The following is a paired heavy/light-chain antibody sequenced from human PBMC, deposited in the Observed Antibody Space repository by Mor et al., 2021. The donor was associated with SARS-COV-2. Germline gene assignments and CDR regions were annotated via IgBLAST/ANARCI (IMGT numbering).Heavy chain of an antibody. V-gene: IGHV4-39*01. CDR3: ARLRPYGGDSGVTY. Sequence: QLQLQESGPGLLKPSETLSLTCTVSGDSISSTSYYWGWIRQPPGKGLEWIGTIYYTGNTYYNPSLMGRLTMSVDTSANQFSLRLSSVTAADTAVYYCARLRPYGGDSGVTYWGQGTLVTVSS. D-gene: IGHD2-21*02. CDR1: GDSISSTSYY. CDR2: IYYTGNT. J-gene: IGHJ4*02.
Light chain of an antibody. V-gene: IGLV1-51*01. J-gene: IGLJ3*02. Sequence: QSVLTQPPSVSAAPGQKVTISCSGSSSNIGNNYVSWYQQFPGTAPKLLINDNDKRPSGIPDRFSGSKSGTSATLVITGLQTGDEADYYCGTSDGRPSAVFGGGTKLTVL. CDR2: DND. CDR1: SSNIGNNY. CDR3: GTSDGRPSAV.